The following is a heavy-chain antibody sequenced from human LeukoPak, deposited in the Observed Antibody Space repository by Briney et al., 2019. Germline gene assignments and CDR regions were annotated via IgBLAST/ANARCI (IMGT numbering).Heavy chain of an antibody. V-gene: IGHV3-53*01. CDR1: GFTVTTNY. J-gene: IGHJ2*01. Sequence: GGSLRLSCAASGFTVTTNYMSWVRQAPGKGLEWVSTIYISGRTFYPDAVRGRFTISSDSLKNTLYLQMNFLRAEDTAVYYCARDLYDSSGFERHFDLWGRGTLVTVSS. CDR3: ARDLYDSSGFERHFDL. CDR2: IYISGRT. D-gene: IGHD3-22*01.